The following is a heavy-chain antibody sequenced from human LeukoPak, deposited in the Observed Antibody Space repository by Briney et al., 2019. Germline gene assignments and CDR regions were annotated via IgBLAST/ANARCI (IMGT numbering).Heavy chain of an antibody. CDR2: ISAYNGNT. CDR3: ARDGKYQLLSYYYYYGMDV. V-gene: IGHV1-18*01. CDR1: GYTFTSYG. D-gene: IGHD2-2*01. Sequence: ASMKVSCKASGYTFTSYGISWVRQAPGQGLEWMGWISAYNGNTNYAQKLQGRVTMTTDTSTSTAYMELRSLRSDDTAVYYCARDGKYQLLSYYYYYGMDVWGQGTTVTVSS. J-gene: IGHJ6*02.